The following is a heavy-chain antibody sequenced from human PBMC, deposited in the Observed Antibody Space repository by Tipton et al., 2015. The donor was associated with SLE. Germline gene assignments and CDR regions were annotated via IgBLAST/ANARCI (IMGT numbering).Heavy chain of an antibody. Sequence: SLRLSYAASGFTFDDYAMHWVRQAPGKGLEWVSGISWNSGSIGYADSVKGRFTISRDNAKNSLYLQMNSLRAEDTALYYCATGGSRSHYYYMDVWGKGTTVTVSS. D-gene: IGHD3-16*01. CDR2: ISWNSGSI. V-gene: IGHV3-9*01. CDR1: GFTFDDYA. J-gene: IGHJ6*03. CDR3: ATGGSRSHYYYMDV.